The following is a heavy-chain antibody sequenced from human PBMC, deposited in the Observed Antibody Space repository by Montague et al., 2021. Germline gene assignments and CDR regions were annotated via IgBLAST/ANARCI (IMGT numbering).Heavy chain of an antibody. Sequence: TLSLTCTVSGDSISSKYFWSWVRQPLGKGLEWIGEIYHGTTSYSPSLKGRLTVSMDTSKNQFSLKLSPVTAADTAIYYCAVGSESAWELLHHWGQGILVTVSS. CDR3: AVGSESAWELLHH. CDR2: IYHGTT. D-gene: IGHD1-26*01. J-gene: IGHJ5*02. CDR1: GDSISSKYF. V-gene: IGHV4-4*02.